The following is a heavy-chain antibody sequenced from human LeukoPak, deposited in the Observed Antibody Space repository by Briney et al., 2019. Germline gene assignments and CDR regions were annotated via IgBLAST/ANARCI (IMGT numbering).Heavy chain of an antibody. CDR3: ARASCSSTSCRPMDV. J-gene: IGHJ6*03. Sequence: SETLSLTCTASGGSISGYYWSWIRQPPGKGLEWIGEINHSGSTNYNPSLKSRVTISVDTSKNQFSLKLSSVTAADTAVYYCARASCSSTSCRPMDVWGKGTTVTVSS. CDR2: INHSGST. D-gene: IGHD2-2*01. V-gene: IGHV4-34*01. CDR1: GGSISGYY.